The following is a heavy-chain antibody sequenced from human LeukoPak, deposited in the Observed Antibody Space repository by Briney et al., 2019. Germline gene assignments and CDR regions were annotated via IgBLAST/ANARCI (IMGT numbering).Heavy chain of an antibody. V-gene: IGHV1-69*13. CDR3: ASGGTAMVMYFDY. CDR1: GYTFTNYY. CDR2: IIPIFGTA. J-gene: IGHJ4*02. D-gene: IGHD5-18*01. Sequence: SVKVSCKASGYTFTNYYIHWVRQAPGQGLEWMGGIIPIFGTANYAQKFQGRVTITADESTSTAYMELSSLRSEDTAVYYCASGGTAMVMYFDYWGQGTLVTVSS.